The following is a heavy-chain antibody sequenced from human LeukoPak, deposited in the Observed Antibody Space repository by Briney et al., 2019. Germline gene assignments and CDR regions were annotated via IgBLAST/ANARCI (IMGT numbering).Heavy chain of an antibody. D-gene: IGHD3-3*01. J-gene: IGHJ4*02. CDR1: GFTFSNYW. Sequence: GGSLRLSCAASGFTFSNYWMSWVRRAPGKGLEWVANIKPDGSETYYVDSVRGRFTISRDNAQNSLYLQINSLGADDTAIYYCARDFWGAYRVDFFDFWGQGTLVTVSS. CDR2: IKPDGSET. V-gene: IGHV3-7*01. CDR3: ARDFWGAYRVDFFDF.